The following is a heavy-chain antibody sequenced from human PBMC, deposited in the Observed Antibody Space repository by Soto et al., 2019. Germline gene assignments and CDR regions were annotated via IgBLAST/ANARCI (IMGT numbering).Heavy chain of an antibody. Sequence: PSETLSLTCTVSGGSINSGGFYWSWIRQHPGKGLEWIGYIYYSGSTYYNPSLKSRVIISVDTSKNQFSLRLRSVTAADTAVYYCARYSGTYYVYWGQGTLVTVSS. CDR3: ARYSGTYYVY. CDR2: IYYSGST. V-gene: IGHV4-31*03. CDR1: GGSINSGGFY. D-gene: IGHD1-26*01. J-gene: IGHJ4*02.